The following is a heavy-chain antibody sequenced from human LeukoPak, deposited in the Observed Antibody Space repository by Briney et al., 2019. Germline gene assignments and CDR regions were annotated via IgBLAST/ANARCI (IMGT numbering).Heavy chain of an antibody. CDR3: ARDIKGRFDP. CDR1: GFTFSSYW. Sequence: LPGGSLRLSCAASGFTFSSYWMSWVRQVPGKGLEWVANIKKDGSEKKYVDSVKGRFTISRDNAENSLYLQMNSLRAEDTAVYYCARDIKGRFDPWGQGTLVTVSS. J-gene: IGHJ5*02. V-gene: IGHV3-7*01. CDR2: IKKDGSEK.